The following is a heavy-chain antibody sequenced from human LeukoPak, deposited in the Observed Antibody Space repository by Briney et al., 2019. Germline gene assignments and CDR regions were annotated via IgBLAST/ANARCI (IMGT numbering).Heavy chain of an antibody. CDR3: AREGSSSGSYYKYGEVLFDY. CDR1: GGTFSSYA. CDR2: IIPIFGTA. D-gene: IGHD3-10*01. J-gene: IGHJ4*02. V-gene: IGHV1-69*13. Sequence: ASVKVSCKASGGTFSSYAISWVRQAPGQGLEWMGGIIPIFGTANYAQKFQGRVTITADESTSTAYMELSSLRSEDTAVYYCAREGSSSGSYYKYGEVLFDYWGQGTLVTVSS.